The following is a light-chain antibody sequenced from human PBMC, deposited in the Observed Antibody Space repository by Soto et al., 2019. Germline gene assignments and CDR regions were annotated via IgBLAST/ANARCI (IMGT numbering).Light chain of an antibody. CDR2: NNN. CDR3: AAWDDSLNGDV. CDR1: SSNIGTNA. Sequence: QSVLTQPPSASGTPGQRVTISCSGGSSNIGTNAVNWYQQLPGTAPKLLIYNNNQRPSGVPDRFSGSKSGTSASLAISGLQSEYEADYYCAAWDDSLNGDVFGTGTKLTVL. J-gene: IGLJ1*01. V-gene: IGLV1-44*01.